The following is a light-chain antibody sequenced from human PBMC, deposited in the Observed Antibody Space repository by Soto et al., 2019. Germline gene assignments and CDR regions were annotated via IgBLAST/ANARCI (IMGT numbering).Light chain of an antibody. CDR1: SSDVGAYNF. V-gene: IGLV2-14*03. Sequence: QSVLTQPASVSGSPGQSITISCTGTSSDVGAYNFVSWYQQHPGKAPKLMIYDVTNRPSGVSSRFSGSKSVNTASLAISGLQAEDEADYYCSSYTTSNTLVFGGGTKLTVL. CDR3: SSYTTSNTLV. CDR2: DVT. J-gene: IGLJ2*01.